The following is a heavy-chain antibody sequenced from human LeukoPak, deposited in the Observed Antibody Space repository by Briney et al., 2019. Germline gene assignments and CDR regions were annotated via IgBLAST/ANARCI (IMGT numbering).Heavy chain of an antibody. D-gene: IGHD3-10*01. CDR2: ISYDGSNK. CDR3: AKDYYGSGSYPYYFDY. J-gene: IGHJ4*02. Sequence: GRSLRLSCAASGFTFSSYGMHWVRQAPGKWLEWVAVISYDGSNKYYADSVKGRFTISRDNSKNTLYLQMNSLRAEDTAVYYCAKDYYGSGSYPYYFDYWGQGTLVTVSS. V-gene: IGHV3-30*18. CDR1: GFTFSSYG.